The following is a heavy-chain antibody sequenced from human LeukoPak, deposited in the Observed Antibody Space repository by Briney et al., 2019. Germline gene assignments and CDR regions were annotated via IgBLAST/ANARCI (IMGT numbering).Heavy chain of an antibody. D-gene: IGHD2-15*01. CDR1: GGSISSYY. CDR2: IYYSGST. CDR3: ARTLLPNWFDP. Sequence: PSETLSLTCTVSGGSISSYYWSWIRQPPGKGLEWIGYIYYSGSTNYNPSLKRRVTISVDTSKNQFSLKLSSVTAADTAVYYCARTLLPNWFDPWDQGTLVTVSS. J-gene: IGHJ5*02. V-gene: IGHV4-59*01.